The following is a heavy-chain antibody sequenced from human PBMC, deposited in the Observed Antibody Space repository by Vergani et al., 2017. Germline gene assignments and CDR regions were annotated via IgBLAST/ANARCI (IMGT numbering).Heavy chain of an antibody. CDR2: INPSGGST. Sequence: QVQLVQSGAEVKKPGASVKVSCKASGYTFTNYYMHWVRQAPGQGLEWMGIINPSGGSTHYAQKFQGRVTVTRDTSTSTVYMVMSSLRSEDTAVYYCARDTYHYGSGSYYGMDVWGQGTTVTVSS. V-gene: IGHV1-46*03. CDR3: ARDTYHYGSGSYYGMDV. D-gene: IGHD3-10*01. J-gene: IGHJ6*02. CDR1: GYTFTNYY.